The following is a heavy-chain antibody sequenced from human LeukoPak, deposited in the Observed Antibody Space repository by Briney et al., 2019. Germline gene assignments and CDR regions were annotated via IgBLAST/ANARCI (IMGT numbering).Heavy chain of an antibody. CDR3: AKRGVVIRVILVGFHKEAYYFES. CDR1: GITLSNYG. J-gene: IGHJ4*02. CDR2: ISDSGGST. V-gene: IGHV3-23*01. Sequence: TGGSLRLSCAVSGITLSNYGMSWVRQAPGKGLEWVAGISDSGGSTKYADSVKGRFTIARDNRKNTLYLQMNSLRAGDTAVYFCAKRGVVIRVILVGFHKEAYYFESWGQGALVTVSS. D-gene: IGHD3/OR15-3a*01.